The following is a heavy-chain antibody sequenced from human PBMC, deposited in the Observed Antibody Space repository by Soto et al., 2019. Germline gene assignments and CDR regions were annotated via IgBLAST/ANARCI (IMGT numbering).Heavy chain of an antibody. CDR3: AKDRVGGSFYAPLGF. J-gene: IGHJ4*02. CDR1: CSTFYNYG. V-gene: IGHV3-30*18. CDR2: ITYDGSNQ. D-gene: IGHD3-16*01. Sequence: CRRLSFQASCSTFYNYGTHWVLQAPAKGLEWAAVITYDGSNQYYADSVKVRFTISRDNSKNTLSLHLNTLKPEDTAVYHCAKDRVGGSFYAPLGFWGQGTMVTVSS.